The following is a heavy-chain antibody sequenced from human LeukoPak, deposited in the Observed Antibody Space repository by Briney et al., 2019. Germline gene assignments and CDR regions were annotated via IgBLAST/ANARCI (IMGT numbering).Heavy chain of an antibody. V-gene: IGHV4-4*07. D-gene: IGHD3-10*01. CDR2: IYTSGST. J-gene: IGHJ2*01. CDR3: ARLTMVRGVIYGTDWYFDL. CDR1: GGSISSYY. Sequence: SETLSLTCTVSGGSISSYYWSWIRQPAGKGLEWIGCIYTSGSTNYNPSPKSRVSISIDTSKNQFSLKKNSVTAADTAVYYCARLTMVRGVIYGTDWYFDLWGRGTLVTVSS.